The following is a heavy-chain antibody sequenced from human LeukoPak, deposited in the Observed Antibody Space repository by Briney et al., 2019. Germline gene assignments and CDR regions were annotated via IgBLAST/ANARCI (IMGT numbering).Heavy chain of an antibody. V-gene: IGHV4-34*01. J-gene: IGHJ5*02. CDR3: ARHWKDGYFDWLVGTNWFDP. CDR2: FNHSGNI. CDR1: GGSFSGYY. D-gene: IGHD3-9*01. Sequence: SETLSLTCAVHGGSFSGYYWSWIREPPGKGLEWVWEFNHSGNIKYNPSLKCRVTISVGKSKNQLSLKLSSLTGADTSGYYCARHWKDGYFDWLVGTNWFDPWGQGTLVTVSS.